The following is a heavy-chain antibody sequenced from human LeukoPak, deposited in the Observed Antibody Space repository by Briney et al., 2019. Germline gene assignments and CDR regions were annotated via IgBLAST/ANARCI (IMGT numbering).Heavy chain of an antibody. V-gene: IGHV3-23*01. CDR1: GFTFSSYE. Sequence: GGSLRLSCAASGFTFSSYEMNWVRQAPGKGLEWVSAISGSGGSTYYADSVKGRFTISRDNSKNTLYLQMNSLRAEDTAVYYCVRDITVSGWPGSGGERDYWGQGTLVIVSS. CDR2: ISGSGGST. J-gene: IGHJ4*02. D-gene: IGHD3/OR15-3a*01. CDR3: VRDITVSGWPGSGGERDY.